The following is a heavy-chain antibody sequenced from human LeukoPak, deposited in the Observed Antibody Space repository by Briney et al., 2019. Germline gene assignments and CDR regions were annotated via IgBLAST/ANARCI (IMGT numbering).Heavy chain of an antibody. V-gene: IGHV1-2*02. Sequence: ASVKVSCKASGHTFTGYYMHWVRQAPGQGLEWMGWINPNSGGTNYAQKFQGRVTMTRDTSISTAYMKLSRLRSDDTAVYYCARDLCSSTSCPLDYWGQGTLVTVSS. CDR3: ARDLCSSTSCPLDY. CDR1: GHTFTGYY. CDR2: INPNSGGT. J-gene: IGHJ4*02. D-gene: IGHD2-2*01.